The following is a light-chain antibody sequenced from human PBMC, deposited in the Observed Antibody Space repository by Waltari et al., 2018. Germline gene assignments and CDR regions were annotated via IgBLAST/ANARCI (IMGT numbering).Light chain of an antibody. CDR1: SGHSSNI. Sequence: QLVLTQSPSASASLGASVKITCTLSSGHSSNIIAWHQQQPEKGPRYLMKVNSDGSPGKGAEIPDRSAGSSSGAERYLTISSLQAEDEADYYCQTGGHGTGVFGGGTKLTVL. J-gene: IGLJ3*02. CDR3: QTGGHGTGV. V-gene: IGLV4-69*01. CDR2: VNSDGSP.